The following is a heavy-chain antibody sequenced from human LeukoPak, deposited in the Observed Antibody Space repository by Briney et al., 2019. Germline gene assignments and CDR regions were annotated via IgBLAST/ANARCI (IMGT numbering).Heavy chain of an antibody. CDR3: ARIGYSYGFPQYFDY. CDR1: GFTFSSYW. D-gene: IGHD5-18*01. Sequence: GGSLRLSCAVSGFTFSSYWMSWVRQAPGKGLEWVANIKQDGSEKYYVDSVKGRFTISRDNARNSLYLQMNSLRAEDTAVYYCARIGYSYGFPQYFDYWGQGTLVTVSS. J-gene: IGHJ4*02. CDR2: IKQDGSEK. V-gene: IGHV3-7*01.